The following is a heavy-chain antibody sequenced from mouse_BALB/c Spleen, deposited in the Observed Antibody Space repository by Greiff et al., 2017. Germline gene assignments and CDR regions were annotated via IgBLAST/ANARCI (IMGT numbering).Heavy chain of an antibody. D-gene: IGHD1-1*01. Sequence: VQLQQPGAELVRPGASVKLSCKASGYTFTSYWINWVKQRPGQGLEWIGNIYPSDSYTNYNQKFKDKATLTVDKSSSTAYMQLSSPTSEDSAVYYCTRGGSSPMDYWGQGTSVTVSS. CDR2: IYPSDSYT. CDR3: TRGGSSPMDY. CDR1: GYTFTSYW. J-gene: IGHJ4*01. V-gene: IGHV1-69*02.